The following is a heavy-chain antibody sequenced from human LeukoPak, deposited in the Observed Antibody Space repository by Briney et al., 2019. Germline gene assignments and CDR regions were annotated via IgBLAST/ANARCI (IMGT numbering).Heavy chain of an antibody. CDR2: MNPNSGNT. D-gene: IGHD5-12*01. V-gene: IGHV1-8*01. J-gene: IGHJ6*03. Sequence: VKVSCKASGYTFTSYDINWVRQATGQGLEWMGWMNPNSGNTGYAQKFQGRVTMTRNTSISTAYMELSSLRSEDQAVYYCARGPMATIYYYYYMDVWGKGTTVTASS. CDR3: ARGPMATIYYYYYMDV. CDR1: GYTFTSYD.